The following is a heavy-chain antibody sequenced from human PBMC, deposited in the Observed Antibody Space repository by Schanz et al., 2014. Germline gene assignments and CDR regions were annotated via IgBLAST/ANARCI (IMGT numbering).Heavy chain of an antibody. J-gene: IGHJ4*02. CDR3: ARDAADFYDILTEEDY. Sequence: QIQLVQSGPEVKKPGATVKVSCKASGYIFINSGISWVRQAPGQGLEWMGWMNPKTGNTDHAQKFQGRVSMTWDTSTSTAYMELRSLRSDDAAVYYCARDAADFYDILTEEDYWGQGTLXTVSS. CDR2: MNPKTGNT. CDR1: GYIFINSG. D-gene: IGHD3-9*01. V-gene: IGHV1-18*01.